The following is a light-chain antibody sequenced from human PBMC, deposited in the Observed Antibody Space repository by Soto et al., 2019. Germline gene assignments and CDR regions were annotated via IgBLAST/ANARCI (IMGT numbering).Light chain of an antibody. CDR2: AAS. J-gene: IGKJ2*01. CDR3: QHSYRTPYT. Sequence: DIQMTQSPSSLSASVGDRVTITCRASQSISNYLNWYQQKPGKAPKILIYAASSLQSGVPSRFSGSGSGTDFTLTISRQQPEDFSTYYCQHSYRTPYTFGQGTKLEIK. CDR1: QSISNY. V-gene: IGKV1-39*01.